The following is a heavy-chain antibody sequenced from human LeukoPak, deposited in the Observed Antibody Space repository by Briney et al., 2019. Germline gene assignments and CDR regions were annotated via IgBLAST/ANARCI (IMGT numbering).Heavy chain of an antibody. CDR2: IYTSGST. V-gene: IGHV4-4*07. CDR3: AREQPDSSGYYYYYYMDV. Sequence: SETLSLTCTVPGGSISSYYWSWIRQPAGKGLEWIGRIYTSGSTNYNPSLKSRVTMSVDTSKNQFSLKLSSVTAADTAVYYCAREQPDSSGYYYYYYMDVWGKGTTVTISS. D-gene: IGHD3-22*01. CDR1: GGSISSYY. J-gene: IGHJ6*03.